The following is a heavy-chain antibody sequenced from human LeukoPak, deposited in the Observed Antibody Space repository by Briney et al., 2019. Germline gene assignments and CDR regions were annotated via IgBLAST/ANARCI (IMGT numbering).Heavy chain of an antibody. CDR2: ISSYNGNT. CDR3: ARGVREKNRGFLLYYYYYYMDV. V-gene: IGHV1-18*01. Sequence: ASVKVSCKASGYTFSSYGINWVRQAPGQGLEWLGWISSYNGNTNYAHKLQGRVTMTTDTSTSTAYMELRSLRSDDTAVYYCARGVREKNRGFLLYYYYYYMDVWGKGTTVAISS. J-gene: IGHJ6*03. CDR1: GYTFSSYG. D-gene: IGHD3-10*01.